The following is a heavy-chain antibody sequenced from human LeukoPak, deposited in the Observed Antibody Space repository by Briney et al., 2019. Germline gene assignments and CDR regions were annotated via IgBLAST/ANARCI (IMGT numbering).Heavy chain of an antibody. J-gene: IGHJ4*02. V-gene: IGHV5-51*01. CDR1: GYSFISYW. CDR2: IYPGDSDT. D-gene: IGHD2-21*02. CDR3: VRRDPYCAGGCPVDF. Sequence: AESLMISCCGAGYSFISYWIAWLRQVPGESLQGLGFIYPGDSDTRYSPSFQGRVTISADKSTTTAYLQWSSLKASDTAIYYCVRRDPYCAGGCPVDFWGQGTLVTVS.